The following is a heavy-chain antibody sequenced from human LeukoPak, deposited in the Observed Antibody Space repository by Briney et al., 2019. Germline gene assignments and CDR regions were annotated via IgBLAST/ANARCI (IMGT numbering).Heavy chain of an antibody. CDR3: ARGPPQNYYFDY. D-gene: IGHD1-14*01. CDR2: INAGNSNT. Sequence: ASVKVSCKASGYTFTSYAMHWARQAPGQRLEWMGWINAGNSNTKYSQKFQGRVTITRDTSASTAYMELSSLRSEDTAVYYCARGPPQNYYFDYWGQGTLVTVSS. J-gene: IGHJ4*02. CDR1: GYTFTSYA. V-gene: IGHV1-3*01.